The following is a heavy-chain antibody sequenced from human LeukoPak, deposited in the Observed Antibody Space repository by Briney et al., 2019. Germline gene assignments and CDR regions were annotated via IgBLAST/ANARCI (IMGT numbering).Heavy chain of an antibody. V-gene: IGHV5-51*01. CDR2: IYPGDSTT. CDR1: GYHFSTYW. D-gene: IGHD3-22*01. J-gene: IGHJ1*01. Sequence: GESLKISCQGSGYHFSTYWIGWVRQMPGKGLEWMGVIYPGDSTTRYSPSFQGQVTISADKSNNTAYLQWTSLKASDTAMYYCARRDYSSGRTYFHHWGQGTLVTVSS. CDR3: ARRDYSSGRTYFHH.